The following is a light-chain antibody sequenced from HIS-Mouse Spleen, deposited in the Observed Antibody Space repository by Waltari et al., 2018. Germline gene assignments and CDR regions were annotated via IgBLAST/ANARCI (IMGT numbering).Light chain of an antibody. CDR2: EGS. J-gene: IGLJ1*01. Sequence: QSALTQPASVSGSPGQSITISCPGTSSDVGSYNLVSWYQQHPGKAPKLMIYEGSKRPSGVSNRFSGSKSGNTASLTISGLQAEDEADYYCCSYAGSSTFFGTGTKVTVL. CDR1: SSDVGSYNL. V-gene: IGLV2-23*01. CDR3: CSYAGSSTF.